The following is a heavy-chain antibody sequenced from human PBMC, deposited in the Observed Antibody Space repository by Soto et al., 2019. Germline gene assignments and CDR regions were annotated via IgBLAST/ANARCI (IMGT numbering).Heavy chain of an antibody. CDR1: GFTFSSYS. V-gene: IGHV3-48*02. CDR2: ISSSSSTI. CDR3: ARGLTYYDSPPP. J-gene: IGHJ5*02. D-gene: IGHD3-3*01. Sequence: GSLSLSCAASGFTFSSYSMNWVRQAPGKGLEWVSYISSSSSTIYYADSVKGRFTISRDNAKNSLYLQMNSLRDEDTAVYYCARGLTYYDSPPPWGQGTLVTVSS.